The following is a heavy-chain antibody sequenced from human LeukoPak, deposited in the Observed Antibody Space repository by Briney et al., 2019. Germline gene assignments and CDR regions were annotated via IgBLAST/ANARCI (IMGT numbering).Heavy chain of an antibody. CDR2: MNPNSGNT. CDR1: GYTFTSYD. CDR3: ARGNWNVRGFDY. D-gene: IGHD1-20*01. V-gene: IGHV1-8*03. J-gene: IGHJ4*02. Sequence: GASVKVSCKASGYTFTSYDINWVRQATGQGLEWMGWMNPNSGNTGYAQKFQGRVTITRNTSISTAYMELSSLRSEDTAVYYCARGNWNVRGFDYWGQGTLVTVSS.